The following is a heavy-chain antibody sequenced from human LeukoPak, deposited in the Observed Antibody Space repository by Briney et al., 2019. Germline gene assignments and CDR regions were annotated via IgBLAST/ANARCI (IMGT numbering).Heavy chain of an antibody. J-gene: IGHJ4*02. CDR2: ISGSGGST. Sequence: PGGSLRLSCAASGFTFSSYAMSWVRQAPGKGLEWVSAISGSGGSTYYADSVKGRLTISRDNSKNTLYLQMNSLRAEDTAVYYCAKAHYDFWSGYFWALDYYFDYWGQGTLVTVSS. D-gene: IGHD3-3*01. CDR3: AKAHYDFWSGYFWALDYYFDY. V-gene: IGHV3-23*01. CDR1: GFTFSSYA.